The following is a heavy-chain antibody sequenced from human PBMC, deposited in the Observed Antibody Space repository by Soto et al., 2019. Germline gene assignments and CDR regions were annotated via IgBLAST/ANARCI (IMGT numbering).Heavy chain of an antibody. CDR3: ARDFYGSGSYSIDY. CDR2: ITSSTSTI. CDR1: GFAFSTSG. J-gene: IGHJ4*02. D-gene: IGHD3-10*01. Sequence: GGSLRLSCATSGFAFSTSGMNWVRQAPGKGLEWVSYITSSTSTIHYADSVKGRFTISRDNAKNSPYLQMNSLRDEDTAVYYCARDFYGSGSYSIDYWGQGILVTVSS. V-gene: IGHV3-48*02.